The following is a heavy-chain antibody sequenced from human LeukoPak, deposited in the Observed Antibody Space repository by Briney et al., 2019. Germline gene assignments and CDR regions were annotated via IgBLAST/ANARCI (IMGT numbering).Heavy chain of an antibody. D-gene: IGHD2-15*01. Sequence: SETLSLTCTVSGGSISGYYWSWIRQPPGKGLEWIGYIYYTGSTNYNPSLKSRVTISEDTSKNHFSLKLSSVTAADTAVYYCARVVVVAAACYFDYWGQGTLVTVSS. CDR3: ARVVVVAAACYFDY. CDR1: GGSISGYY. J-gene: IGHJ4*02. V-gene: IGHV4-59*01. CDR2: IYYTGST.